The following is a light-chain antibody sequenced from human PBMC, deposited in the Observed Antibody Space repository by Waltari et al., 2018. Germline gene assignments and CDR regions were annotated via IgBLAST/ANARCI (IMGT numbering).Light chain of an antibody. CDR2: AAS. Sequence: IQLTQSPSSLSASVGDRVTITCRASQAISIYLAWYQQKPGKAPNLLIYAASTLQSGVPSRFIGSGSVTEFTLTISSLQPEDFATYYCQQLRSYPRITFGQGTRLDI. CDR3: QQLRSYPRIT. CDR1: QAISIY. V-gene: IGKV1-9*01. J-gene: IGKJ5*01.